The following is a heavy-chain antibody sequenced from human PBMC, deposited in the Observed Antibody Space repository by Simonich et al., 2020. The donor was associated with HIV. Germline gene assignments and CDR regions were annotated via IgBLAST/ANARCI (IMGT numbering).Heavy chain of an antibody. CDR2: IHQDGRQN. Sequence: EVQLVESGGGLVQPGGSLRLSCAASGFTFSSYWMTWVRQAPGEGWEGVANIHQDGRQNYYVDSVKGRFTISRDNAKNLLYLQMDSLRVEDTAVYYCARGWDGSSSSLDDYWGQGTLVTVSS. D-gene: IGHD6-6*01. CDR3: ARGWDGSSSSLDDY. CDR1: GFTFSSYW. J-gene: IGHJ4*02. V-gene: IGHV3-7*01.